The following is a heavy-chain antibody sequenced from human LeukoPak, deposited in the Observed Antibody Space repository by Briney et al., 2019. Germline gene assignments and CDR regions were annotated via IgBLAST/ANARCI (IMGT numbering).Heavy chain of an antibody. CDR2: MHYSGST. V-gene: IGHV4-59*08. CDR3: ATSNWLRDSNFDS. CDR1: GGSISSYY. J-gene: IGHJ4*02. D-gene: IGHD4-11*01. Sequence: SETLSLTCSVTGGSISSYYWSWIRQPPGKGLEWIGYMHYSGSTAYNPSLKSRATISLDTSQNQFSLKMTSVTAADTAVYYCATSNWLRDSNFDSWGQGTLVTVSS.